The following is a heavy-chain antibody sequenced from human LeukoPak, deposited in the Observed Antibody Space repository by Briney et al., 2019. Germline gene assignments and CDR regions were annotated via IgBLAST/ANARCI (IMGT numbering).Heavy chain of an antibody. CDR1: GFIFSTSS. CDR3: ARTPNRYSYGLYHFDY. CDR2: LSSTSSYI. V-gene: IGHV3-21*01. D-gene: IGHD5-18*01. Sequence: GGSLRLSCAASGFIFSTSSVSWVRQAPGKGLEWVSSLSSTSSYIYYADSVKGRFTISRDNANNSLSLQMNSLRAEDTAVYYCARTPNRYSYGLYHFDYWGQGTLVTVSS. J-gene: IGHJ4*02.